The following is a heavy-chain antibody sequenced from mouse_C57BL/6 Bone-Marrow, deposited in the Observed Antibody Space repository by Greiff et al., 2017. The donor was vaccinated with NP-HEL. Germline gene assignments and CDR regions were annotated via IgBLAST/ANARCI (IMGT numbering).Heavy chain of an antibody. Sequence: EVKLVESGAELVRPGASVKLSCTASGFNIKDDYMHWVKQRPEQGLEWIGWIDPENGDTEYASKFQGKATITADTSSNTAYLQLSSLTSEDTAVYYCTTAGGGYGPFYFDYWGQGTTLTGSS. J-gene: IGHJ2*01. CDR3: TTAGGGYGPFYFDY. V-gene: IGHV14-4*01. D-gene: IGHD1-1*01. CDR1: GFNIKDDY. CDR2: IDPENGDT.